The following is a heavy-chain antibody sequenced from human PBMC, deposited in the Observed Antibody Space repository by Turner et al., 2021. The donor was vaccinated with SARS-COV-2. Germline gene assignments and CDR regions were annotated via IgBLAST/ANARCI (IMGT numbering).Heavy chain of an antibody. V-gene: IGHV3-30-3*01. Sequence: QVQLVESGGGVVQPGRSLRLACAASGFTFSSYTIHWVPQAPGKVLEWVAVISYDGSNKFYADSVKGRFTISSDNSKNTLYLQMNSLRAEDTAVYYWAREKLAAAGPPFDYWGQGTLVTVSS. CDR1: GFTFSSYT. CDR3: AREKLAAAGPPFDY. D-gene: IGHD6-13*01. CDR2: ISYDGSNK. J-gene: IGHJ4*02.